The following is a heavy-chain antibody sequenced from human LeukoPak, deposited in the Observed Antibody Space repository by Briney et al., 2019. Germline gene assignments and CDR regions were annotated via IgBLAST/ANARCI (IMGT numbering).Heavy chain of an antibody. Sequence: GGSLRLSCVASGFTFSSYGMHWVRQAPGKGLEWVAVIWYDGSNKYYADSVKGRFTISRDNSKNTLYLQMNSLRAEDTAVYYCAREGRNYEYYFDYWGQGTLVTVSS. V-gene: IGHV3-33*01. CDR3: AREGRNYEYYFDY. CDR1: GFTFSSYG. CDR2: IWYDGSNK. J-gene: IGHJ4*02. D-gene: IGHD1-7*01.